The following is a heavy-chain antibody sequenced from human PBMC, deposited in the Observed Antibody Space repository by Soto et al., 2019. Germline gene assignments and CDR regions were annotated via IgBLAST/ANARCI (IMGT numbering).Heavy chain of an antibody. J-gene: IGHJ4*02. Sequence: GASVKVSCKASGYTFTSYDINWVRQATGQGLEWMGWMNPNSGNTGYAQKFQGRVTMTRNTSISTAYMELSSLRSEDTAVYYCARGRYYDFWSGQRNDDYWGQGTLVTVSS. D-gene: IGHD3-3*01. CDR3: ARGRYYDFWSGQRNDDY. CDR2: MNPNSGNT. V-gene: IGHV1-8*01. CDR1: GYTFTSYD.